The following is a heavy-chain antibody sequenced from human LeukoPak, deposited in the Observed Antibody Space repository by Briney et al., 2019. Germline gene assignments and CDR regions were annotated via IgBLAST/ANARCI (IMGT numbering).Heavy chain of an antibody. D-gene: IGHD3-16*01. CDR3: ARDPPPGHPRRFYYYGMDV. J-gene: IGHJ6*02. CDR1: GFTVSSNY. CDR2: ICSGGST. V-gene: IGHV3-53*01. Sequence: PGGSLRLSCAASGFTVSSNYMSWVRQAPGKGLEWVSVICSGGSTYYADSVKGRFTISRDNSKNTLYLQMNSLRAEDTAVYYCARDPPPGHPRRFYYYGMDVWGQGTTVTVSS.